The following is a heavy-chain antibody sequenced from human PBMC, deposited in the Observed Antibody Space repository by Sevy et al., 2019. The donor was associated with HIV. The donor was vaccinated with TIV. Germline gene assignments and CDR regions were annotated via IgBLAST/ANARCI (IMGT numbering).Heavy chain of an antibody. D-gene: IGHD4-17*01. CDR1: GFTFSSYE. V-gene: IGHV3-48*03. J-gene: IGHJ4*02. CDR3: ARDLPPSATTVAHFDC. Sequence: GGSLRLSCAASGFTFSSYEMNWVRQAPGKGLEWVSYISNSGTTISYSDSGKGRFTISRDNATNSLYLQMNSLRAEDTAVYYCARDLPPSATTVAHFDCWGQGTLVTVSS. CDR2: ISNSGTTI.